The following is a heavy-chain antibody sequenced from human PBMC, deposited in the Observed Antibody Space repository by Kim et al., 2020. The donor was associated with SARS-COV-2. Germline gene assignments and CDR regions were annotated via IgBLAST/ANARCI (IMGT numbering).Heavy chain of an antibody. D-gene: IGHD1-26*01. CDR1: GGSINNYY. CDR2: IYYNGNT. V-gene: IGHV4-59*01. J-gene: IGHJ4*02. Sequence: SETLSLTCTVSGGSINNYYWSWIRQPPGKGLEWIGYIYYNGNTYHNPSLKSRVAISVDMSKNQFSLTLSSVTTSDTAVYYCARGGWSLDYWGQGTLVTVSS. CDR3: ARGGWSLDY.